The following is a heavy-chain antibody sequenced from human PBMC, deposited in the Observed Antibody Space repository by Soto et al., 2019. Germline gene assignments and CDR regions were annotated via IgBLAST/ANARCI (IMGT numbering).Heavy chain of an antibody. CDR3: ARHPERIAEIGWFDP. CDR1: GFNFSSYI. D-gene: IGHD6-13*01. V-gene: IGHV3-48*01. J-gene: IGHJ5*02. Sequence: GGSMRLSCAASGFNFSSYIMNWVRPAPGKGLEWVSYISSSSSTIYYADSVKGRFTISRDNAKNSLYLQMNSLRAEDTAVYYCARHPERIAEIGWFDPWGQGTLVTVSS. CDR2: ISSSSSTI.